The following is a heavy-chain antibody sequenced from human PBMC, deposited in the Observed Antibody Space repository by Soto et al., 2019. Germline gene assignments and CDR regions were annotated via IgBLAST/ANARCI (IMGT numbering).Heavy chain of an antibody. Sequence: QVQLQQWGAGLLKPSETLSLTCAVYGGSFSGYYWSWIRQPPGKGLDWIGEINHSGSTNYNPSLKSRVTISVDTSKSQFSLQLSSVTAADTAVYYCARKGWFGEEDFDYWGQGTLVTVSS. D-gene: IGHD3-10*01. CDR1: GGSFSGYY. V-gene: IGHV4-34*01. CDR3: ARKGWFGEEDFDY. CDR2: INHSGST. J-gene: IGHJ4*02.